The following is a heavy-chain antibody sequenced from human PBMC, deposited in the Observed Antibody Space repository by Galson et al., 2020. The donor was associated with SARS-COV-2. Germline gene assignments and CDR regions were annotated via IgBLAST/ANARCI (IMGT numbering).Heavy chain of an antibody. Sequence: SGPTLVNPTQTLTLTCTFSGFSLSTSGMCVSWIRQPPGKALEWLARIDWDGDKHYNTSLKTRFTISKDTSKNQVVLTMTNMDAVDTATYYCARTWITGTTSRTFDYWGQGTLVTVSS. CDR3: ARTWITGTTSRTFDY. J-gene: IGHJ4*02. CDR1: GFSLSTSGMC. D-gene: IGHD1-1*01. V-gene: IGHV2-70*11. CDR2: IDWDGDK.